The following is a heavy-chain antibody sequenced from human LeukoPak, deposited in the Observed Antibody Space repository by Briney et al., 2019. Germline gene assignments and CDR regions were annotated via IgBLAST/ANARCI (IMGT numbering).Heavy chain of an antibody. D-gene: IGHD2-2*01. CDR3: ARGCRSTSCYPNFDY. CDR1: GFTFSSYS. J-gene: IGHJ4*02. CDR2: ISSSSSYI. Sequence: GGSLRLSCAASGFTFSSYSMNWVRQAPGKGLEWVSSISSSSSYIYYADSVKGRFTISRDNAKNSLYLQMNSLRAEDTAVYYCARGCRSTSCYPNFDYWGQGTLVTVPS. V-gene: IGHV3-21*01.